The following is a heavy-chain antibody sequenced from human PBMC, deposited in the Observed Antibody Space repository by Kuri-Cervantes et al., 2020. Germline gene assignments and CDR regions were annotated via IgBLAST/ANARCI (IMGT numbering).Heavy chain of an antibody. CDR3: ARHRDSTIWYYYYMDV. D-gene: IGHD2/OR15-2a*01. J-gene: IGHJ6*03. V-gene: IGHV3-33*01. Sequence: GESLKISCAASGFTFSGHGMHWVRQAPGKGLEWVAVIWYDGSNKYYGDSVKGRFTISRDNSKNTLYLQMNSLRAEGTAIYYCARHRDSTIWYYYYMDVWGKGTTVTVSS. CDR2: IWYDGSNK. CDR1: GFTFSGHG.